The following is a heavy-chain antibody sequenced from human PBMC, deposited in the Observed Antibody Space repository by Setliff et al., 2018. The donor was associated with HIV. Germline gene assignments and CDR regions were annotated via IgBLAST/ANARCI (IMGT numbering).Heavy chain of an antibody. CDR1: GVSIPTNY. CDR3: ARSNPGITAGLLAY. V-gene: IGHV4-4*07. Sequence: SETLSLTCNISGVSIPTNYWNWIRQPAGKGLEWVGRIYTTGGTNYNPALKSRVTMSIDTSKNQISLKLNSVTAADTATYYCARSNPGITAGLLAYWGPGTLVTVSS. CDR2: IYTTGGT. J-gene: IGHJ4*02. D-gene: IGHD6-13*01.